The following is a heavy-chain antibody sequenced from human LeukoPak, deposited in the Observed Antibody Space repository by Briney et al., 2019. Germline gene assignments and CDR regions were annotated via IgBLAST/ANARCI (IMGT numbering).Heavy chain of an antibody. V-gene: IGHV4-61*02. CDR1: GGSISSGSYY. Sequence: PWETLSLTCTVSGGSISSGSYYWSWIRQPAGKGLEWIGRIYTSGSTNYNPSLKSRVTISVDTSKNQFSLKLSSVTAADTAVYYCARGHRGCSSTGRYYWFDPWGQGTLVTVSS. CDR2: IYTSGST. J-gene: IGHJ5*02. CDR3: ARGHRGCSSTGRYYWFDP. D-gene: IGHD2-2*01.